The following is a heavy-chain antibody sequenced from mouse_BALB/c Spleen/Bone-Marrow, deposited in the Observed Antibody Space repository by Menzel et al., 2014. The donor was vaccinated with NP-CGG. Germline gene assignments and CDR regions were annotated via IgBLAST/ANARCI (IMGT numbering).Heavy chain of an antibody. CDR1: GFTFSSYT. V-gene: IGHV5-12-2*01. CDR3: TRDGYDVGGAMDY. Sequence: LQQSGGGLVQPGGSLKLSCAASGFTFSSYTMSWVRQTPEKRLEWVTYISNGGVSTYYADAVKGRFTISRDNAKNTLYLQMSSLKSEDTAMYYCTRDGYDVGGAMDYWGQGTSVTVSS. D-gene: IGHD2-2*01. CDR2: ISNGGVST. J-gene: IGHJ4*01.